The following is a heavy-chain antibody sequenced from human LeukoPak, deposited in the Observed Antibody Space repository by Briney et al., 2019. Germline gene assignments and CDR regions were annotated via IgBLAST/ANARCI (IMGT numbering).Heavy chain of an antibody. CDR3: ANCYDSSGFFAY. D-gene: IGHD3-22*01. CDR2: IDTNTGNP. V-gene: IGHV7-4-1*02. CDR1: GYTFTKYA. J-gene: IGHJ4*02. Sequence: GASVKVSYKGSGYTFTKYAISWVRQAPGQGLEYMGWIDTNTGNPTYAQGFTGRFVFSLDTSVSTAYLQISSLKAEDSAIYFCANCYDSSGFFAYWGQGTLVTVSS.